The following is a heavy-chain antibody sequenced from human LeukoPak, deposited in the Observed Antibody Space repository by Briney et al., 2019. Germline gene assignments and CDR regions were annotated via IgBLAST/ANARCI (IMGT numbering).Heavy chain of an antibody. CDR1: GGTFSSYD. CDR2: IIPIFGTA. V-gene: IGHV1-69*05. J-gene: IGHJ4*02. D-gene: IGHD5-24*01. CDR3: ARGPQRGLQWTY. Sequence: SVKVSCKASGGTFSSYDISWVRQAPGQGLEWMGWIIPIFGTANYAQKFQGRVTITTDESTSTAYMELSSLRSEDTAVYYCARGPQRGLQWTYWGQGTLVTVSS.